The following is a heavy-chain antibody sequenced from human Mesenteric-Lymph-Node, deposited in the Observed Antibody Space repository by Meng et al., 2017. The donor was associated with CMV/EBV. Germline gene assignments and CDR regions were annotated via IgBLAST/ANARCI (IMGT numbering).Heavy chain of an antibody. CDR2: IIPIFGTA. D-gene: IGHD5-24*01. Sequence: CKASGGTFSSYGISWVRQAPGQGLEWMGGIIPIFGTANYAQKLQGRVTMTTDTSTSTAYMELRSLRSDDTAVYYCARDHVRWHQIDYWGQGTLVTVSS. V-gene: IGHV1-69*05. CDR1: GGTFSSYG. CDR3: ARDHVRWHQIDY. J-gene: IGHJ4*02.